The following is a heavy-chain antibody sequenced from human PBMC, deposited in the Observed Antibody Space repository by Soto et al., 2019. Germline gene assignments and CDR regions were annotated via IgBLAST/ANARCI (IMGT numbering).Heavy chain of an antibody. CDR3: ATDNFSGGSCYHYYYFYGMDV. D-gene: IGHD2-15*01. Sequence: EASGLSLISYNMNCVRQAPGEGLEWVSYISSSSRTIYYAAAVKGRFTISRDNAKNSLYLQMNSRRDDETAVYYCATDNFSGGSCYHYYYFYGMDVWFQGTTFTDSS. CDR2: ISSSSRTI. J-gene: IGHJ6*02. CDR1: GLSLISYN. V-gene: IGHV3-48*02.